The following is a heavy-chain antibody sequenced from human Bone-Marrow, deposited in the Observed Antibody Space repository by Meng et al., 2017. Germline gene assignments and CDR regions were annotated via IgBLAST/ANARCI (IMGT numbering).Heavy chain of an antibody. CDR2: IYYSGST. D-gene: IGHD6-13*01. V-gene: IGHV4-59*12. J-gene: IGHJ5*02. Sequence: QVQLQESGPGLVKPSETLSLTCTVSGGSISNYYWTWIRQPPGKGLEWIGYIYYSGSTNYNPSLKSRVTISVDTSKNQFSLKLSSVTAADTAVYYCARVSLQATIAAAGVVWFDPWGQGTLVTVSS. CDR1: GGSISNYY. CDR3: ARVSLQATIAAAGVVWFDP.